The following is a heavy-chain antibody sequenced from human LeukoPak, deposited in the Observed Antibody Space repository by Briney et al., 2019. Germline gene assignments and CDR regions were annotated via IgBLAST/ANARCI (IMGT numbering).Heavy chain of an antibody. CDR2: FDPEDGET. Sequence: EASVKVSCKVSGYTLTELSMHWVRQAPGKGLEWMGGFDPEDGETIYAQKFQGRVTMTEDTSTDTAYMELSSLRSEDTAVYYCARDDLSPYSSSWYSWFDPWGQGTLVTVSS. V-gene: IGHV1-24*01. D-gene: IGHD6-13*01. CDR1: GYTLTELS. J-gene: IGHJ5*02. CDR3: ARDDLSPYSSSWYSWFDP.